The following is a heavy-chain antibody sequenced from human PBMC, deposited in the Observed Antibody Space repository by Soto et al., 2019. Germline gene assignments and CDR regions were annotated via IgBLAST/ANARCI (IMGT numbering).Heavy chain of an antibody. Sequence: QITLKESGPTLVEPGQTLTLTCSFSGFSLSTSGVGVGWIRQPPGKALEWLAVIYWDDDKRYNPSLKSRLTITKDTSNRQVVLKETNMDPMDTATYYYGHRRGGGTIWDGGYFDYWGQGALVTVSS. V-gene: IGHV2-5*02. CDR3: GHRRGGGTIWDGGYFDY. CDR2: IYWDDDK. D-gene: IGHD3-16*01. CDR1: GFSLSTSGVG. J-gene: IGHJ4*02.